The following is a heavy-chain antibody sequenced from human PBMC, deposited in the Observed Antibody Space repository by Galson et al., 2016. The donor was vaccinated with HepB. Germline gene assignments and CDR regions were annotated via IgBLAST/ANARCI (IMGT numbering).Heavy chain of an antibody. Sequence: SLRLSCAGSGFNVNDYNMHWVRQAPGKGLEWAAVVSYDGSKYYADSVRGRFTISRDNARNSLYLQMNSLRDEDTAVYYCARDGIAAASYYFDSWGQGTLVTVSS. V-gene: IGHV3-30*03. D-gene: IGHD6-13*01. CDR1: GFNVNDYN. J-gene: IGHJ4*02. CDR2: VSYDGSK. CDR3: ARDGIAAASYYFDS.